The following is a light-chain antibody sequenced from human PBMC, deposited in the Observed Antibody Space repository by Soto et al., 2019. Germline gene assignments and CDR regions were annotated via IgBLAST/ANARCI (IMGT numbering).Light chain of an antibody. Sequence: DIVMTQSPLSLPVTPVEPASISCRSSQSLLHSNGYNYLDWYLQKPGQSPQLLIYLGSNRASGVPDRFSGSGSGTYITLKISRVEAEDLGVYYCMQALQTPTFGGGTKVEIK. J-gene: IGKJ4*01. CDR3: MQALQTPT. V-gene: IGKV2-28*01. CDR2: LGS. CDR1: QSLLHSNGYNY.